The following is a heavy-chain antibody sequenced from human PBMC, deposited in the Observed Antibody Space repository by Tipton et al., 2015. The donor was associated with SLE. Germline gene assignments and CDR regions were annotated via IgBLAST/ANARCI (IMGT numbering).Heavy chain of an antibody. Sequence: LRLSCTVSGGSISSYYWNWIRQPPGKGLEWIGYIYYSGSTYYNPSLKSRVTISVDTSKNQFSLELSSVTAADTAVYYCARQLFDRLDIWGQGTMVTVSS. D-gene: IGHD3-9*01. CDR2: IYYSGST. V-gene: IGHV4-59*08. CDR1: GGSISSYY. CDR3: ARQLFDRLDI. J-gene: IGHJ3*02.